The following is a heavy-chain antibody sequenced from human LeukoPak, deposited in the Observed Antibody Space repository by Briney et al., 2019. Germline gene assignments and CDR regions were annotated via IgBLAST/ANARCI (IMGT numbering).Heavy chain of an antibody. CDR2: IYHSGST. Sequence: SETLSLTCAVSGGSINNGDYSWSWIRQPPGKGLECIGYIYHSGSTYYTPSLKSRVTISEDRSKNQFSLKLISVTAADTAVYYCARHDSSGYYNWGQGMLVTVSS. CDR1: GGSINNGDYS. V-gene: IGHV4-30-2*02. D-gene: IGHD3-22*01. J-gene: IGHJ4*02. CDR3: ARHDSSGYYN.